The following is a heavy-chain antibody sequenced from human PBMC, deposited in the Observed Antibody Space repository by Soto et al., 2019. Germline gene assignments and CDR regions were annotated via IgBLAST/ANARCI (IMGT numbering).Heavy chain of an antibody. CDR1: GFTFRISW. D-gene: IGHD4-17*01. CDR3: ARTVSARTVDY. Sequence: GGSLRLSCAASGFTFRISWMSWVRQAPGKGLEWVANIKEDGSDKYYLDSVKGRFTVSRDNANNSLYLQMNSLRAEDTAMYYCARTVSARTVDYWGQGTLVTVSS. J-gene: IGHJ4*02. V-gene: IGHV3-7*05. CDR2: IKEDGSDK.